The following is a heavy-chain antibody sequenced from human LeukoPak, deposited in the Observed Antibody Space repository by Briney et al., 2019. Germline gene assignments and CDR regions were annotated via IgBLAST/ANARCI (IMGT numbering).Heavy chain of an antibody. Sequence: PGGSLRLSCAASGFTFSDYYMTWIRQAPGKGLAWASYISGSGTNIDYADSVKGRFTISRDNAKNSVYLQMNSLRAEDTAVYYCARLFFADMVRGALDYWGQGTLVTVSS. CDR1: GFTFSDYY. V-gene: IGHV3-11*04. D-gene: IGHD3-10*01. CDR2: ISGSGTNI. CDR3: ARLFFADMVRGALDY. J-gene: IGHJ4*02.